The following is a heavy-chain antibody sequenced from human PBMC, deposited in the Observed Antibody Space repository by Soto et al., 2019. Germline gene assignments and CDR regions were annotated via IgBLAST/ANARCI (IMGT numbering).Heavy chain of an antibody. Sequence: SEILSLTCNVSGGSFNGYSWSWFRQTSGKGLEWIGDISYRGSTSYSPSLKSRLMISLDTSNNQFSLKVASVTAADTAVYYCARALLGFSYGYGGYFDPWGPGTLVTVSS. V-gene: IGHV4-34*01. J-gene: IGHJ4*02. CDR2: ISYRGST. D-gene: IGHD3-16*01. CDR3: ARALLGFSYGYGGYFDP. CDR1: GGSFNGYS.